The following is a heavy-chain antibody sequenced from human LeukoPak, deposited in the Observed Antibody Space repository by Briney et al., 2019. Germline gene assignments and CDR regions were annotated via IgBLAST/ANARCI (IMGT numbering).Heavy chain of an antibody. J-gene: IGHJ6*02. CDR3: ARIRAIAVAGTPSYGMDV. CDR1: GFTFSSYS. Sequence: GGSLRLSCAASGFTFSSYSMNWVRQAPGKGLEWGSSISSSSSYIYYADSVKGRFTISRDNAKNSLYLQMNSLRAEDTAVYYCARIRAIAVAGTPSYGMDVWGQGTTVTVSS. CDR2: ISSSSSYI. D-gene: IGHD6-19*01. V-gene: IGHV3-21*01.